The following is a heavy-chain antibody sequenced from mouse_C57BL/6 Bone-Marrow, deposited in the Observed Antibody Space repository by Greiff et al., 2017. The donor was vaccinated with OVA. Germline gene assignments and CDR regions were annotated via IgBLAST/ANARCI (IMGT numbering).Heavy chain of an antibody. CDR1: GYTFTSYW. D-gene: IGHD1-1*01. CDR2: INTSNGGT. CDR3: ARGGYYYGIGGYDAMDY. J-gene: IGHJ4*01. Sequence: VQLQQPGTELVKPGASVKLSCKASGYTFTSYWMHWVMQRPGQGLEWIGNINTSNGGTNYTEKLKSKATLTVDKSSSTAYMQISSLTSEDAAVYYWARGGYYYGIGGYDAMDYWGQGTSVTVSS. V-gene: IGHV1-53*01.